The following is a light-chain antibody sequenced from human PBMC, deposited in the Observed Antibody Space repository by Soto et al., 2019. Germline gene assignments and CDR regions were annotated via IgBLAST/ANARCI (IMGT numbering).Light chain of an antibody. J-gene: IGKJ4*01. CDR2: GAS. CDR3: QQYYKWPLT. V-gene: IGKV3-15*01. Sequence: EIVMTQSLATLSVSPGERATLSCRASQSVSSILAWYQQKPGQAPSLLIYGASTRATGIPARFSGSGSGTEFTLTISSPQSEDFAVYYCQQYYKWPLTFGGGTKVEIK. CDR1: QSVSSI.